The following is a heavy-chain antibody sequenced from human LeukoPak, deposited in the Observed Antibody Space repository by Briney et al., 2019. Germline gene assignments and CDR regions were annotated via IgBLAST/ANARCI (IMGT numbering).Heavy chain of an antibody. CDR2: INPNSGGT. CDR3: ARGALRWELLGDFDC. Sequence: ASVKVSCKASGYTFAGYYMHWVRQAPGQGLEWMGRINPNSGGTNYAQKFQGRVTMTRDTSISTAYMELSRLRSDDTAVYYCARGALRWELLGDFDCWGQGTLVTVSS. CDR1: GYTFAGYY. D-gene: IGHD1-26*01. V-gene: IGHV1-2*06. J-gene: IGHJ4*02.